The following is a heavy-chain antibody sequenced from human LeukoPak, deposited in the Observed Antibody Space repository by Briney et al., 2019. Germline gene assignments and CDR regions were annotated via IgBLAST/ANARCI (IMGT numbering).Heavy chain of an antibody. CDR3: ARDALGVVDNWFDP. J-gene: IGHJ5*02. D-gene: IGHD2-21*01. V-gene: IGHV4-59*01. Sequence: SETLSLTCAVYGGSFSGYYWSWIRQPPGKGLEWIGYIYYSGSTNYNPSLKSRVTISVDTSKNQFSLKLSSVTAADTAIYYCARDALGVVDNWFDPWGQGTLVTVSS. CDR1: GGSFSGYY. CDR2: IYYSGST.